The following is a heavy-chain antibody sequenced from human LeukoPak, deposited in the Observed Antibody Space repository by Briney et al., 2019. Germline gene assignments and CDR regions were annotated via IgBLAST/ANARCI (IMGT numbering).Heavy chain of an antibody. CDR3: ARGGYCTNGVCYRDFDY. J-gene: IGHJ4*02. CDR2: IYYSGST. V-gene: IGHV4-59*12. Sequence: SETLSLTCTVSGGSISSYYWSWIRQPPGKGLEWIGYIYYSGSTNYNPSLKSRVTISVDTSKNQFSLKLSSVTAADTAVYYCARGGYCTNGVCYRDFDYWGQGTLVTVSS. CDR1: GGSISSYY. D-gene: IGHD2-8*01.